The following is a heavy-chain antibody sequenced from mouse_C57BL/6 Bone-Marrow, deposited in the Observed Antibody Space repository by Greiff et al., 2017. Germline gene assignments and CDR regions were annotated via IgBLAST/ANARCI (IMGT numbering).Heavy chain of an antibody. CDR1: GYTFTSYG. J-gene: IGHJ4*01. Sequence: VKLVESGAELVRPGASVKLSCKASGYTFTSYGMSWVKQRTGKGLEWIGEIYPRSGYTYYNEKFKGKATLTADKSSSTAYLELRSLTSEDSAVXFCARYDSYYAMDYWGQGTSVTVSA. V-gene: IGHV1-81*01. D-gene: IGHD2-4*01. CDR2: IYPRSGYT. CDR3: ARYDSYYAMDY.